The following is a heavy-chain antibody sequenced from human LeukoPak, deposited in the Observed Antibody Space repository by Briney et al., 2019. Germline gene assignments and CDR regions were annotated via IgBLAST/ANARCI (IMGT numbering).Heavy chain of an antibody. CDR3: VKGSSYYYDSGGYYVDY. D-gene: IGHD3-22*01. CDR1: GFTSSAFA. J-gene: IGHJ4*02. Sequence: GGSLRLSCSPSGFTSSAFAMHWVRQAPGKGLEYVSGISSKGGSTYYADSVKDRFTISRDNSKKMLFLQMSSLRAEDTAVYYCVKGSSYYYDSGGYYVDYWGQGTLVTVSS. CDR2: ISSKGGST. V-gene: IGHV3-64D*06.